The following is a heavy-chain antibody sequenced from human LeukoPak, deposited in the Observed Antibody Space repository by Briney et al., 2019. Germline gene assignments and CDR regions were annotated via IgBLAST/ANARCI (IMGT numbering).Heavy chain of an antibody. CDR1: GGSIKNYY. V-gene: IGHV4-59*01. J-gene: IGHJ6*02. CDR3: ARQSDPYYYYGLDF. CDR2: VYYTGTT. Sequence: SETLSLTCALSGGSIKNYYWSWIRQPLGKGLEWIGYVYYTGTTSYNPSLKSRVTISVETSKNQFSLTLNSVTAADTAVYHCARQSDPYYYYGLDFWGQGTTVIVSS.